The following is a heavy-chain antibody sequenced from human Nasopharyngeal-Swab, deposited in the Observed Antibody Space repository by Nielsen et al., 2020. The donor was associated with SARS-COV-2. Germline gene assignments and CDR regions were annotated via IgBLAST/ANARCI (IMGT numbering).Heavy chain of an antibody. CDR1: DFIFSHYW. Sequence: GGSLRLSCGASDFIFSHYWMSWVRQAPGKGLEWVANINHDGSQKYYVDSVKGRFTISRDNSKNSIYLQMDRLRVEDTAVYYCARESSAADYWGQGTLVTVSS. D-gene: IGHD6-13*01. CDR2: INHDGSQK. CDR3: ARESSAADY. V-gene: IGHV3-7*01. J-gene: IGHJ1*01.